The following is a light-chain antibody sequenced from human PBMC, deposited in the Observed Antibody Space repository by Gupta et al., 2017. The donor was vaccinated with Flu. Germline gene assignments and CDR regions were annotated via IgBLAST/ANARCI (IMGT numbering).Light chain of an antibody. CDR2: DVS. CDR3: CSYAGSYTWV. Sequence: SVTISCTGTSSDVGGYNYVSWYQQHPGKAPKLMIYDVSKRPSGLPDRFSGSKSGNTASLTISGLQAEDEADYYCCSYAGSYTWVFGGGTKLTVL. V-gene: IGLV2-11*01. CDR1: SSDVGGYNY. J-gene: IGLJ3*02.